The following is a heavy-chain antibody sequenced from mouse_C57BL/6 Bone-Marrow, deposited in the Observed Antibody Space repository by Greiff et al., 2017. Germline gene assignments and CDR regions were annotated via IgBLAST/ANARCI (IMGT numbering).Heavy chain of an antibody. CDR3: ARRSYDGYYVVDY. V-gene: IGHV1-53*01. CDR1: GYTFTSYW. D-gene: IGHD2-3*01. CDR2: INPSNGGT. J-gene: IGHJ2*01. Sequence: QVHVKQPGTELVKPGASVKLSCKASGYTFTSYWMHWVKQRPGQGLEWIGNINPSNGGTNYNEKFKSKATLTVDKSSSTAYMQLSSLTSEDSAVYYCARRSYDGYYVVDYWGQGTTLTVSS.